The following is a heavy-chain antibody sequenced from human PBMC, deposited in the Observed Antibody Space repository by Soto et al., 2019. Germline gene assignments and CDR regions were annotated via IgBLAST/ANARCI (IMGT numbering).Heavy chain of an antibody. CDR2: IRSKANSYAT. J-gene: IGHJ6*02. CDR3: TSRNVVPTNYYYGMDV. Sequence: GGSLRLSCAASGFTFSGSAMHWVRQASGKGLEWVGRIRSKANSYATAYAASVKGRFTISRDDSKNTAYLQMNSLKTEDTAVYYCTSRNVVPTNYYYGMDVWGQGTTVTVSS. D-gene: IGHD1-1*01. CDR1: GFTFSGSA. V-gene: IGHV3-73*01.